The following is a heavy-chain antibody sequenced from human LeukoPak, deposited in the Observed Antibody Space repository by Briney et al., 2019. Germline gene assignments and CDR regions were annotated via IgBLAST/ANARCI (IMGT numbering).Heavy chain of an antibody. Sequence: ASVKVSCKASGYTFSDFGITWVRQAPGQGPEWMGWIKIGEGTTHSTQKFQDRVSMTRDRSSNTAFLELRSLRSDDTAVYFCSRSFYSSSWYYFDLWGQGTLVTVSS. V-gene: IGHV1-18*01. J-gene: IGHJ4*02. CDR1: GYTFSDFG. D-gene: IGHD6-13*01. CDR3: SRSFYSSSWYYFDL. CDR2: IKIGEGTT.